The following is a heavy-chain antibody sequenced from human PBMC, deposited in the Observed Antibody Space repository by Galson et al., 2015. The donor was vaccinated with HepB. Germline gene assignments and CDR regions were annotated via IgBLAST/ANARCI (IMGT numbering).Heavy chain of an antibody. CDR1: GYTFTSNG. J-gene: IGHJ4*02. V-gene: IGHV1-18*04. D-gene: IGHD2-15*01. CDR2: ISANSGRT. CDR3: ARDRSHSLDF. Sequence: SVKVSCKAAGYTFTSNGISWVRQAPGRGLEWVGWISANSGRTTYARRLLGRLTLTTDTSTSTAYMELRSLRSDDTAIYYCARDRSHSLDFWGQGTLVTVSS.